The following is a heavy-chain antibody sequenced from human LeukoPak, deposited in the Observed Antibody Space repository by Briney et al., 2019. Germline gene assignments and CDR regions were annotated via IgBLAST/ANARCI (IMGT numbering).Heavy chain of an antibody. CDR2: ISGSGGST. CDR1: GFTFSSYA. J-gene: IGHJ6*02. D-gene: IGHD2-21*02. CDR3: AKANIVVVTATGMDV. V-gene: IGHV3-23*01. Sequence: GGSLRLSCAASGFTFSSYAMSWVRQAPGKGLEWVSAISGSGGSTYYADSVKGRFTISRDNSKNTLYLQMNSLRAEDTAVYYCAKANIVVVTATGMDVWGQGTTVTVSS.